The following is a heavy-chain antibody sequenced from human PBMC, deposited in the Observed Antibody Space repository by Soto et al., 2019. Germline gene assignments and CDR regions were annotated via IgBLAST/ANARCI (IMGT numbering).Heavy chain of an antibody. CDR1: GGSISSGGYY. V-gene: IGHV4-31*03. CDR2: IYYSGST. D-gene: IGHD2-2*01. Sequence: QVQLQESGPGLVKPSQTLSLTCTVSGGSISSGGYYWSWIRQHPGKGLEWIGYIYYSGSTYYNPSLKSRVTISVDTSKNQFSLKLSSVTAADTAVYYCARSHCSSTSCYRHFDYWGQGTLVTVSS. J-gene: IGHJ4*02. CDR3: ARSHCSSTSCYRHFDY.